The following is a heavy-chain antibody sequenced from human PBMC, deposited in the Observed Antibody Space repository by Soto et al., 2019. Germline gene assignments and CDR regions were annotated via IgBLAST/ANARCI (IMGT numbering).Heavy chain of an antibody. Sequence: QVQLVQSGAEVKKPGASVKVSCKASGYTFTSYGISWVRQAPGQGLEWMGWISAYNGNTNYAQRLQGRVTMTTDTSTSTAYMELRSLRSDDTAVYYCARVVSLSLGRPDSGYPTDYWGQGTLVTVSS. V-gene: IGHV1-18*01. J-gene: IGHJ4*02. CDR2: ISAYNGNT. CDR1: GYTFTSYG. CDR3: ARVVSLSLGRPDSGYPTDY. D-gene: IGHD5-12*01.